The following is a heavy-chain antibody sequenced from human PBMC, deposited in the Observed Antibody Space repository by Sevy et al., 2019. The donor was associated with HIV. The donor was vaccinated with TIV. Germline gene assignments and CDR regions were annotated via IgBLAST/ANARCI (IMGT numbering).Heavy chain of an antibody. J-gene: IGHJ3*02. V-gene: IGHV3-23*01. CDR3: AKDTGDYVWGSYRYPPYDAFDI. CDR2: ISGSGGST. CDR1: GFTFSSYA. Sequence: GGSLRLSCAASGFTFSSYAMSWVRQAPGKGLEWVSAISGSGGSTYYADSVKGRFTISRDNPKNTLYLQMNSLRAEDTAVYYCAKDTGDYVWGSYRYPPYDAFDIWGQGTMVTVSS. D-gene: IGHD3-16*02.